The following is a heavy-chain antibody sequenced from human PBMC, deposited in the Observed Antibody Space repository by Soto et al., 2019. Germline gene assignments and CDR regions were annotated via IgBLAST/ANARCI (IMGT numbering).Heavy chain of an antibody. J-gene: IGHJ5*02. D-gene: IGHD3-3*01. CDR2: IYQSGST. CDR3: ARGLSRYDFWSGYYEAHNWFDP. Sequence: SETLSLTCGVFGGSISNSNWWTWVRQPPGKGLEWIGEIYQSGSTNYNSSLMSRVTISVDTSKNQFSLKLSSVTAADTAVYYCARGLSRYDFWSGYYEAHNWFDPWGQGTLVTVSS. CDR1: GGSISNSNW. V-gene: IGHV4-4*02.